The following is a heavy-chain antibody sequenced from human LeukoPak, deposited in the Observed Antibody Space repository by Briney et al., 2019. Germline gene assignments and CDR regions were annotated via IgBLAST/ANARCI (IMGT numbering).Heavy chain of an antibody. J-gene: IGHJ4*02. CDR2: ISAYNGNT. Sequence: GASVKVSCKASGYTFTSYGISWVRQAPGQGLEWMGWISAYNGNTNYAQKLQGRVTMTTDTSTSTAYMELRGLRSDDTAVYYCAREGLVLMVYVLFDYWGQGTLVTVSS. CDR1: GYTFTSYG. CDR3: AREGLVLMVYVLFDY. V-gene: IGHV1-18*01. D-gene: IGHD2-8*01.